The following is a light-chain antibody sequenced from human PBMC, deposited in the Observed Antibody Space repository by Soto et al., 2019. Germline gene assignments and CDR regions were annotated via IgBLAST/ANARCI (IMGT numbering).Light chain of an antibody. V-gene: IGKV1-27*01. CDR1: QGISNY. J-gene: IGKJ1*01. CDR2: AAS. CDR3: QKYNSAPWT. Sequence: DIQMTQSPSSLSASVGDRVTITCRASQGISNYLACYQQQPGKVPKLLIYAASTLQSGVPSRFSGSESGTDLTLTISSLQPEDVATYSCQKYNSAPWTFGQGNKVEIK.